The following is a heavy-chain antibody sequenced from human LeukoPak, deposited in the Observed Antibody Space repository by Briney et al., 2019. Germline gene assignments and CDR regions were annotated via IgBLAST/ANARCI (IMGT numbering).Heavy chain of an antibody. V-gene: IGHV1-2*02. CDR1: GYTFTGYY. CDR2: INPNSGGT. D-gene: IGHD1-26*01. Sequence: ASVEVSCKASGYTFTGYYMHWVRQAPGQGLEWMGWINPNSGGTNYAQKFQGRVTMTRDTSISTAYMELSRLRSDDTAVYYCARERGSYSQGILGYWGQGTLVTVSS. J-gene: IGHJ4*02. CDR3: ARERGSYSQGILGY.